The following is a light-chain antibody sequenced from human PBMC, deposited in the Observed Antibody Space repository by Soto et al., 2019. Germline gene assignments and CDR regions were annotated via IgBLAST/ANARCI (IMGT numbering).Light chain of an antibody. CDR3: CSYAGSYTYV. CDR1: SSDVGGHNY. V-gene: IGLV2-11*01. Sequence: QSALTQPRSVSGSPGQSVTISCTGTSSDVGGHNYVSWCQQYPGKAPRLLLSSVSKRPSGVPDRFSGSKSGNTASLTISGLQAEDEADYYCCSYAGSYTYVFGTGTKATVL. CDR2: SVS. J-gene: IGLJ1*01.